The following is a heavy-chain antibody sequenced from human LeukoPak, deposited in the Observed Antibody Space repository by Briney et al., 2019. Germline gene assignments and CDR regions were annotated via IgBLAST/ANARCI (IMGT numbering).Heavy chain of an antibody. V-gene: IGHV1-18*01. CDR1: GYTFTSYG. Sequence: ASVKVSCKASGYTFTSYGISWVRQAPGQGLEWMGWISAYNGNTNYAQKLQGRVTMTTDTSTSTAYMEPRSLRSDDTAVYYCARATQGLLTAYYYYYMDVWGKGTTVTVSS. D-gene: IGHD3-22*01. J-gene: IGHJ6*03. CDR3: ARATQGLLTAYYYYYMDV. CDR2: ISAYNGNT.